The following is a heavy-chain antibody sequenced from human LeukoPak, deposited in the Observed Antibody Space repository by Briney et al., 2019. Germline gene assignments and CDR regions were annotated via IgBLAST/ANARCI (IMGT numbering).Heavy chain of an antibody. D-gene: IGHD4-11*01. V-gene: IGHV3-21*01. Sequence: GGSLRLSCAASGFTFSNYNMNWVRQAPGKGLEWVSSISSSSSAYTYYADSVRGRFTISRDNGKNSLYLQMNSLRAEDTAVYYCARDLVPFSNSYYFDYWGQGTLVTVSS. J-gene: IGHJ4*02. CDR2: ISSSSSAYT. CDR1: GFTFSNYN. CDR3: ARDLVPFSNSYYFDY.